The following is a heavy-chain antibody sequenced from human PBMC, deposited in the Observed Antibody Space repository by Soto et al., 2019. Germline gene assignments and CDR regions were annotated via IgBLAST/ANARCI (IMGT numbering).Heavy chain of an antibody. J-gene: IGHJ6*02. V-gene: IGHV4-31*03. CDR1: GGSISSGGYY. Sequence: SETLSLTCTVSGGSISSGGYYWSWIRQHPGKGLEWIGYIYFIGSTYYNPSLKSRVTISVDTSKNQFSLKLSSVTAADTAVYYCARERDFWSGYFRDYYGMDVWGQGTTVTVSS. CDR2: IYFIGST. D-gene: IGHD3-3*01. CDR3: ARERDFWSGYFRDYYGMDV.